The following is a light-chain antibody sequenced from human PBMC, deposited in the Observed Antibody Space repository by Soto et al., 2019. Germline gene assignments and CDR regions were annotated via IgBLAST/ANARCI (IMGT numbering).Light chain of an antibody. V-gene: IGLV2-23*01. CDR1: SSDVGNYNL. Sequence: QSALTQPASVSGSPRQSITISCTGTSSDVGNYNLVSWYQQHPGEAPKLLIYEGSKRPSGVSNRFSGSKFGNTASLTISGLQAEDEVDYYCCSYAGDSTWVFGGGTKLTVL. J-gene: IGLJ3*02. CDR2: EGS. CDR3: CSYAGDSTWV.